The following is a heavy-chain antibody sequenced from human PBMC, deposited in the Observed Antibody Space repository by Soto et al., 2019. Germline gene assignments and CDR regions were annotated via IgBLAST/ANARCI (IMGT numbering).Heavy chain of an antibody. CDR3: ARVGYPWRITIFGVAGGCFDP. CDR1: GGSFSGYY. Sequence: QVQLQQWGAGLLNPSETLSLTCAVYGGSFSGYYWSWIRQPPGKGLEWIGEINHSGSTNYNPSLTSRVTISVDTSKNQFSLKLSSVTSAATAVYYCARVGYPWRITIFGVAGGCFDPWGQGTLVTVSS. J-gene: IGHJ5*02. V-gene: IGHV4-34*01. D-gene: IGHD3-3*01. CDR2: INHSGST.